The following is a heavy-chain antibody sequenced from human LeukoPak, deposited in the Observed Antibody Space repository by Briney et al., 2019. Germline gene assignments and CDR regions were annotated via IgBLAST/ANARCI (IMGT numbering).Heavy chain of an antibody. D-gene: IGHD3-10*01. Sequence: GASVKVSCKASGYTFTSYDINWVRQATGQGLEWMGWMNPNSGNTGYAQKFQGRVTMTRNTSISTAYMELSSLRSEDTAVYYCARVPFLITMVRGVTGGGYNWFDPWGQGTLVTVSS. CDR2: MNPNSGNT. V-gene: IGHV1-8*01. J-gene: IGHJ5*02. CDR1: GYTFTSYD. CDR3: ARVPFLITMVRGVTGGGYNWFDP.